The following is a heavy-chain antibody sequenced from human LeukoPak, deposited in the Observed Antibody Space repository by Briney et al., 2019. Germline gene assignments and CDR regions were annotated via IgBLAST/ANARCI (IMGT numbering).Heavy chain of an antibody. CDR2: IKQDGTEK. J-gene: IGHJ4*02. CDR1: GFTFSSYW. Sequence: PGGSLRLSCAASGFTFSSYWMSWVRQAPGKGLEWVANIKQDGTEKDYVDSVEGRFTISRDNARNSLYLQMNSLRAEDTAIYYCATYRQVLLPFESWGQGTLVTVSS. V-gene: IGHV3-7*03. CDR3: ATYRQVLLPFES. D-gene: IGHD2-8*02.